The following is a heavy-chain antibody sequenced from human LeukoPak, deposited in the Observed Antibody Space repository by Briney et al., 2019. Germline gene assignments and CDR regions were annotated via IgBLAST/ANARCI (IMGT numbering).Heavy chain of an antibody. CDR1: GFTFSNYA. CDR2: IKQDGNEK. V-gene: IGHV3-7*01. J-gene: IGHJ4*02. CDR3: ARDRQWYYDGSGYTSSLDY. D-gene: IGHD3-22*01. Sequence: GGSLRLSCAASGFTFSNYAMHWVRQAPGKGLEWVANIKQDGNEKYYVDSVKGRFTISRDNAKNSLYLQMNSLRAEDTAVYYCARDRQWYYDGSGYTSSLDYWGQGTLVTVSS.